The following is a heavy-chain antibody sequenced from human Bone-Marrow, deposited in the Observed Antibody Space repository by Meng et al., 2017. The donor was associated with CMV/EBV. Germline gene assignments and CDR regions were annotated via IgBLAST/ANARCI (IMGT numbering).Heavy chain of an antibody. J-gene: IGHJ4*02. Sequence: ASGFTFSSYGMRWVRQAPGKGLEWVAVIWYDGSNKYYEDSVKGRFTISRDNSKNTLYLQMNSLRAEDTAVYYCARDQYSSSSNIDYWGQGTLVTVSS. CDR1: GFTFSSYG. V-gene: IGHV3-33*01. D-gene: IGHD6-6*01. CDR3: ARDQYSSSSNIDY. CDR2: IWYDGSNK.